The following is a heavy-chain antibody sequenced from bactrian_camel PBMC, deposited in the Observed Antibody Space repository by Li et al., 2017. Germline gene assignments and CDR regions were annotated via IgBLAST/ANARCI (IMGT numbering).Heavy chain of an antibody. CDR3: AARPVNTRACVAGGRYEFGY. D-gene: IGHD1*01. J-gene: IGHJ4*01. Sequence: QVQLVESGGGSVQAGGSLRLFCTASPRIPTDDAIGWYRQGPGGWCELVSSIRADDSTYYRDSAKGRFTISKDNAKNTLYLQMDNLQPEDTAVYYCAARPVNTRACVAGGRYEFGYWGQGTQVTVS. CDR2: IRADDST. V-gene: IGHV3S53*01. CDR1: PRIPTDDA.